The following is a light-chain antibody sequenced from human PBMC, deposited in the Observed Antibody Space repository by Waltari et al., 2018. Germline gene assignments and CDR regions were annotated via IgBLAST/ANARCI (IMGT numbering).Light chain of an antibody. CDR3: SSYTLTSTLV. CDR2: DVN. J-gene: IGLJ3*02. CDR1: SSAVVYSDH. V-gene: IGLV2-14*03. Sequence: QSALTQPASVSGSPGQSITISCTGTSSAVVYSDHVSWYQQYPGRAPKAVIYDVNSRPSEISNRFSGSKSGNTASLTISVLQADDEADYYCSSYTLTSTLVFGGGTKLTVL.